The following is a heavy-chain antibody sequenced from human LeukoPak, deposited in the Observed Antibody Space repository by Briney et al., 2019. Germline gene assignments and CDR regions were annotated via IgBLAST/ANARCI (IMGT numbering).Heavy chain of an antibody. D-gene: IGHD6-19*01. J-gene: IGHJ4*02. CDR1: GYSITNGYY. CDR2: ISSSSSYI. V-gene: IGHV3-21*01. CDR3: ARSRADIAVAGTTPFDY. Sequence: ETLSLTCTVSGYSITNGYYWGWIRQAPGKGLEWVSSISSSSSYIYYADSVKGRFTISRDNAKNSLYLQMNSLRAEDTAVYYCARSRADIAVAGTTPFDYWGQGTLVTVSS.